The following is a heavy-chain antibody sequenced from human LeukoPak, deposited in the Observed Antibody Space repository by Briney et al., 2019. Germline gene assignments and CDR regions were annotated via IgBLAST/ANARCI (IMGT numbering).Heavy chain of an antibody. V-gene: IGHV4-4*09. CDR2: IYTSGST. D-gene: IGHD3-3*01. Sequence: PSETLSLTCTVSVGSISSYYWSWIRQPPGKGLEWIGYIYTSGSTNYNPSLKSRATISVDTSKNQLSLKLSSVTAADTAVYYCARAYYDFWSGLDGNWCDPWGQGTLVTVSS. CDR1: VGSISSYY. CDR3: ARAYYDFWSGLDGNWCDP. J-gene: IGHJ5*02.